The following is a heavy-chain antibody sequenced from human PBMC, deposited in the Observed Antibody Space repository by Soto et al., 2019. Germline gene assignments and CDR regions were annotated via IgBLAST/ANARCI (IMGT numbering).Heavy chain of an antibody. CDR1: GFTFSSYA. CDR3: ARDRFTTVTTKAGLTEFDP. V-gene: IGHV3-30-3*01. J-gene: IGHJ5*02. D-gene: IGHD4-4*01. Sequence: GGSVRLSXAASGFTFSSYAMHWVRQAPGKGLEWVAVISYDGSNKYYADSVKGRFTISRDNSKNTLYLQMNSLRAEDTAVYYCARDRFTTVTTKAGLTEFDPWGQGTLVTVSS. CDR2: ISYDGSNK.